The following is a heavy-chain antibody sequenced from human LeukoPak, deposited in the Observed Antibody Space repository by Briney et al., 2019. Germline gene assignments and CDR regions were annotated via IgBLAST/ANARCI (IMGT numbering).Heavy chain of an antibody. D-gene: IGHD4-17*01. CDR3: ARADYGDYPPDY. CDR1: GGSFSGYY. Sequence: SETLSLTCAVYGGSFSGYYWSWIRQPPGKGLEWIGEINHSGSTNYNPSLKSRVTISVDTSKNQFSLKLSSVTAADTAVYYCARADYGDYPPDYWGQGTLVTVSS. J-gene: IGHJ4*02. CDR2: INHSGST. V-gene: IGHV4-34*01.